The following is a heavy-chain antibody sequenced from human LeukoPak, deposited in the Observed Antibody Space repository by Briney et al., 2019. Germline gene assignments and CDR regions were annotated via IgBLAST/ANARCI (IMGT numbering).Heavy chain of an antibody. CDR1: GGSFSGYY. CDR2: INHSGST. CDR3: ARRAGYDFWSGYYSDY. Sequence: PSETLSLTCAVYGGSFSGYYWSWIRQPPGKGLEWIGEINHSGSTNYNPSLKSRVTISVGTSKNQFSLKLSSVTAADTAVYYCARRAGYDFWSGYYSDYWGQGTLVTVSS. V-gene: IGHV4-34*01. D-gene: IGHD3-3*01. J-gene: IGHJ4*02.